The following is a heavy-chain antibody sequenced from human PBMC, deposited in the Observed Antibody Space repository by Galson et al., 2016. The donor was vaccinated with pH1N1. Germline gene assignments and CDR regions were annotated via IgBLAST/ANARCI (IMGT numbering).Heavy chain of an antibody. CDR2: INPKTAYT. Sequence: SVKVSCKASGGTFTPYWMFWMRQAPGQGLEWMGRINPKTAYTTYAEKFRGRVTMTSDTSVTTAYMELTSVTYDDTAVYFCATSVEGSGSYYFDYWGQGTLVTVSS. J-gene: IGHJ4*02. V-gene: IGHV1-2*06. D-gene: IGHD3-22*01. CDR1: GGTFTPYW. CDR3: ATSVEGSGSYYFDY.